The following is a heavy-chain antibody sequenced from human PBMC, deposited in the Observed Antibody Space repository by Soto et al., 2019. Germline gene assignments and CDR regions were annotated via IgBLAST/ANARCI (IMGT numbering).Heavy chain of an antibody. V-gene: IGHV1-18*01. J-gene: IGHJ6*03. Sequence: ASVKVSCKASGYTFTSYGISWVRQAPGQGLEWMGWISAYNGNTNYAQKLQGRVTMTTDTSTSTAYMELRSLRSDDTAVYYCARDSHHRYCSGGSCYSDYYDYYMDVWGKGTTVTVSS. CDR3: ARDSHHRYCSGGSCYSDYYDYYMDV. CDR1: GYTFTSYG. CDR2: ISAYNGNT. D-gene: IGHD2-15*01.